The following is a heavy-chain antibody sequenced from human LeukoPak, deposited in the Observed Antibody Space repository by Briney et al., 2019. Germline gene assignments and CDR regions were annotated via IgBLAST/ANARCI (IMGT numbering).Heavy chain of an antibody. CDR2: ISGSGSTT. Sequence: PGRSLRLSCTASGFSFSDYYISWIRQAPGQGLEWVSYISGSGSTTYYADSVKGRFTISRDNGKNSLNLQMNSLRVEDTAVYYCAREGNTVATGLDYWGQGTVVTVSS. CDR1: GFSFSDYY. V-gene: IGHV3-11*04. J-gene: IGHJ4*02. D-gene: IGHD4-17*01. CDR3: AREGNTVATGLDY.